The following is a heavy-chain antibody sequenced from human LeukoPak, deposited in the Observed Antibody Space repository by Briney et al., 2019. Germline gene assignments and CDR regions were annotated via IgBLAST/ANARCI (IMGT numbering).Heavy chain of an antibody. D-gene: IGHD3-10*01. CDR2: IYTSGST. CDR1: GGSISSYH. V-gene: IGHV4-4*07. CDR3: AGTRITMVRGVTHNDY. Sequence: SETLSLTCTVSGGSISSYHWSWIRQPAGKGLEWIGRIYTSGSTNYNPSLKSRVTMSVDTSKNQFSLKLSSVTAADTAVYYCAGTRITMVRGVTHNDYWGQGTLVTVSS. J-gene: IGHJ4*02.